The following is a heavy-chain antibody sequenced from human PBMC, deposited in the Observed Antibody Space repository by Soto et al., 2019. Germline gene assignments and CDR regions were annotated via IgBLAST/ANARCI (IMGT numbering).Heavy chain of an antibody. V-gene: IGHV4-4*02. CDR3: ARLVYDTRLNYMYFDF. D-gene: IGHD3-10*01. Sequence: SETLSLTCAVSGVSLTSGNWWTWVRQSPQRGLEYIGEIFHDGTANYYPSYERRVAMSVDTSRNQFSLKLTSVTAADTAVYFCARLVYDTRLNYMYFDFWGPGTLVTVSS. J-gene: IGHJ4*02. CDR2: IFHDGTA. CDR1: GVSLTSGNW.